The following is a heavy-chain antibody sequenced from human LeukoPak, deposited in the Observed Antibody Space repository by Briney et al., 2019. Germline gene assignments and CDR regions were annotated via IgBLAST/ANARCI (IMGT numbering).Heavy chain of an antibody. CDR1: GYTFTSYD. Sequence: EASLKVSCKASGYTFTSYDINWVRQATGQGLEWMGWMNPNSGNTGYAQKFQGRVTMTRNTSISTAYMELSSLRSEDTAVYYCASGLDNRNYDIYGMDVWGQGTTVTVSS. V-gene: IGHV1-8*01. CDR2: MNPNSGNT. D-gene: IGHD1-7*01. J-gene: IGHJ6*02. CDR3: ASGLDNRNYDIYGMDV.